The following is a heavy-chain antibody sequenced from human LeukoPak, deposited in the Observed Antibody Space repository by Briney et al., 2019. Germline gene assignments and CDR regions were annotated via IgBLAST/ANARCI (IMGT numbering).Heavy chain of an antibody. D-gene: IGHD3-22*01. V-gene: IGHV4-4*07. CDR2: IYTSGST. J-gene: IGHJ4*02. CDR1: VGSISSYY. CDR3: ARVNSYYYDSSGYYIFDY. Sequence: PSETLSLTCPVPVGSISSYYWSWIRQPAGKGREWIGRIYTSGSTNYNPSLKSRVTMSVDTSKNQFSLKLSSVTAADTAVYYCARVNSYYYDSSGYYIFDYWGQGTLVTVSS.